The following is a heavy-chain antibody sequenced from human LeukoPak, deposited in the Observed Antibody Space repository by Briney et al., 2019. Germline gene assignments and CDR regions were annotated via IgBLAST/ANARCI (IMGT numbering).Heavy chain of an antibody. CDR3: ARGMATVPWRGLDY. D-gene: IGHD3-3*01. CDR1: GFTFSSYG. Sequence: PGRSLRLSCAASGFTFSSYGMHWVRQAPGKGLEWVAVIWYDGSNKYYADSVKGRFTISRDNSKNTLYLQMNSLRAEDTAVYYCARGMATVPWRGLDYWGQGTLVTVSS. V-gene: IGHV3-33*08. J-gene: IGHJ4*02. CDR2: IWYDGSNK.